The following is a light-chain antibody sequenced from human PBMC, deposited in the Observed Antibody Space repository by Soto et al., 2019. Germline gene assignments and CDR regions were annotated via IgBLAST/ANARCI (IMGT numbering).Light chain of an antibody. CDR1: QSVSRN. J-gene: IGKJ3*01. CDR2: DAS. CDR3: QQRSNGLS. V-gene: IGKV3-11*01. Sequence: EIVLTQSPAILSLSPGERATFSCRASQSVSRNLDWYQHRPGQTPRLLIYDASNRATGIPDRLSGSGSGTDFTLTISSLEPEDFAVYYCQQRSNGLSFGPGTNVDIK.